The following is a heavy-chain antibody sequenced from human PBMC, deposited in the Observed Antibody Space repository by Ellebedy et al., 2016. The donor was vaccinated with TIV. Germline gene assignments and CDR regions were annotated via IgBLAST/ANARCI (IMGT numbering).Heavy chain of an antibody. D-gene: IGHD5-24*01. CDR2: IYPGDSDT. CDR1: GYSFTSYW. V-gene: IGHV5-51*01. J-gene: IGHJ4*02. CDR3: VRGWVDEMGHFDY. Sequence: GESLKISXKGSGYSFTSYWIGWVRQMPGKGLEWMGIIYPGDSDTRYSPSFQGQVTISADKSISTAYLQWSSLKASDTAMYYCVRGWVDEMGHFDYWGQGTLVTVSS.